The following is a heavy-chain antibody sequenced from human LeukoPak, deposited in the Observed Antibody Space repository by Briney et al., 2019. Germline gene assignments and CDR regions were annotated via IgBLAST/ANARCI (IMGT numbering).Heavy chain of an antibody. V-gene: IGHV1-2*02. J-gene: IGHJ4*02. Sequence: ASVNVSCKASGYTFTGYYMHWVRQAPGQGLEWMGWINPNSGGTNYAQKFQGRVTMTRDTSISTAYMELSRLRSDETDVYYCARGFYGTPLDYWGQGTLVTVSS. D-gene: IGHD4-17*01. CDR3: ARGFYGTPLDY. CDR2: INPNSGGT. CDR1: GYTFTGYY.